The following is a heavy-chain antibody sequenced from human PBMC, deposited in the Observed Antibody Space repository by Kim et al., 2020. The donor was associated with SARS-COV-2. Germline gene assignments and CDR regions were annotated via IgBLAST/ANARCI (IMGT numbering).Heavy chain of an antibody. CDR3: ARGVDSPYYYGSGSYELFDY. CDR1: GGSISSSSYY. D-gene: IGHD3-10*01. Sequence: SETLSLTCTVSGGSISSSSYYWGWIRQPPGKGLEWIGSIYYSGSTYYNTSLKSRVTISVDTSKNQFSLKLSSVTAADTAVYYCARGVDSPYYYGSGSYELFDYWGQGTLVTVSS. V-gene: IGHV4-39*07. CDR2: IYYSGST. J-gene: IGHJ4*02.